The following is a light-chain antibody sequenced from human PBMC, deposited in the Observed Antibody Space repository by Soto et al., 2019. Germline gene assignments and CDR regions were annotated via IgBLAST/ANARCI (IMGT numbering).Light chain of an antibody. CDR1: QSMYNN. CDR3: QQYNNWPLT. Sequence: EIVMTQSPATLSVSPGERATLSCRASQSMYNNLAWYQQKPGQAPRLLIYHASARATGIPGRFSGSGSGTEFTLTISSLQSKDFAVYYCQQYNNWPLTFGRGTKVEI. V-gene: IGKV3-15*01. CDR2: HAS. J-gene: IGKJ4*01.